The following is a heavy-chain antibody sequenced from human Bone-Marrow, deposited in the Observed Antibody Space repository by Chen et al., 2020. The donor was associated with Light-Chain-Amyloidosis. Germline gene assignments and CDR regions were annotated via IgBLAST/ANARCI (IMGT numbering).Heavy chain of an antibody. CDR2: TYYRSKWYN. V-gene: IGHV6-1*01. D-gene: IGHD5-12*01. J-gene: IGHJ4*02. Sequence: QVQLQQSGPGLVKPSQTLSLTCAISGDSVSSNSAAWNWIRKSPSRGLEWLGRTYYRSKWYNDYTVSVKSRVTINPDTSKNQFSLQLNSVTPEDTAVYYCARGDGYNFLGYFDYWGQGTLVTVSS. CDR1: GDSVSSNSAA. CDR3: ARGDGYNFLGYFDY.